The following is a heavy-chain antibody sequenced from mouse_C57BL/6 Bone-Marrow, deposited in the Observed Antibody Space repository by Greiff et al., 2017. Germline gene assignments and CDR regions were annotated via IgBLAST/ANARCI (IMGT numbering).Heavy chain of an antibody. D-gene: IGHD2-4*01. CDR3: ARPHDYDGGHYAMDY. J-gene: IGHJ4*01. Sequence: EVHLVESGGGLVKPGGSLKLSCAASGFTFSDYGMHWVRQAPEKGLEWVAYISSGSSTIYYADTVKGRFTISRDNAKNTLFLQMTSLRSADTAMYYCARPHDYDGGHYAMDYWGQGTSVTVSS. V-gene: IGHV5-17*01. CDR2: ISSGSSTI. CDR1: GFTFSDYG.